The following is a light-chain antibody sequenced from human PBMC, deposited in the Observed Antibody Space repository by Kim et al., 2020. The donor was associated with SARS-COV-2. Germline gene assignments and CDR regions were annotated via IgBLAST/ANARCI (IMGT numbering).Light chain of an antibody. Sequence: VSPGQTAGNNGYGDALPKQYAYWYQKKPGEAAVLVIYRDNERPSGIPERFSGSSSETTATLTISGVQTEDEADYYCESSDSSGTYVFGNGTKVTVL. J-gene: IGLJ1*01. V-gene: IGLV3-25*03. CDR1: ALPKQY. CDR2: RDN. CDR3: ESSDSSGTYV.